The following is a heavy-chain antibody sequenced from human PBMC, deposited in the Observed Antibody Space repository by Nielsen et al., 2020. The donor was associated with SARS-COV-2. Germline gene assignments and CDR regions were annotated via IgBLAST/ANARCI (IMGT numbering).Heavy chain of an antibody. CDR2: ISSSSSYI. CDR3: ARPPYDSSGYYYYFDY. J-gene: IGHJ4*02. Sequence: GGSLRLSCAASGFTFTSYSMNWVRQAPGKGLEWVSSISSSSSYIYYAGSVKGRFTISRDNAKNSLYLQMNSLRAEDTAVYYCARPPYDSSGYYYYFDYWGQGTLVTVSS. V-gene: IGHV3-21*01. D-gene: IGHD3-22*01. CDR1: GFTFTSYS.